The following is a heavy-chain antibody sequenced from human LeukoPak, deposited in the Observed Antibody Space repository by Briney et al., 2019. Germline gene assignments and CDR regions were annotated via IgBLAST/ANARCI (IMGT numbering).Heavy chain of an antibody. Sequence: SETLSLTCTVSGGSISSYYWSWIRQAAGKGLDWIGRIHTSGSTNYNPSLKGRVTLSVDTSKNQFSLNLGSVTAADTAVYYCARKGISGLRHGDAFDIWGQGTMVTVSS. CDR2: IHTSGST. J-gene: IGHJ3*02. CDR3: ARKGISGLRHGDAFDI. V-gene: IGHV4-4*07. D-gene: IGHD5-12*01. CDR1: GGSISSYY.